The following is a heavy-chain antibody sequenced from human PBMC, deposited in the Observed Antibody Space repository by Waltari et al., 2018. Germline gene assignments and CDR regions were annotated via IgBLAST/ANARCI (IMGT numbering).Heavy chain of an antibody. CDR1: GASISSRNYY. J-gene: IGHJ4*02. D-gene: IGHD3-22*01. CDR2: IFYTGTT. CDR3: ARHVSNYYDTTGYPPHFDY. Sequence: QLQLQESGPGLVKPSETLSLTCTVSGASISSRNYYWGWIRQPPGKGLEWIGTIFYTGTTYYNPSLKSRVTISVDTSKNQFSLKLSYVSAADTAVYYCARHVSNYYDTTGYPPHFDYWGQGTLVTVSS. V-gene: IGHV4-39*01.